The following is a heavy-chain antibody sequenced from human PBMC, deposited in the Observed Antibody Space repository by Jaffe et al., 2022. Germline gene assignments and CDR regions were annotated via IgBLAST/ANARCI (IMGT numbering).Heavy chain of an antibody. V-gene: IGHV3-15*01. J-gene: IGHJ3*02. Sequence: EVQLVESGGGLVKPGGSLRLSCAASGFTFSNAWMSWVRQAPGKGLEWVGRIKSKTDGGTTDYAAPVKGRFTISRDDSKNTLYLQMNSLKTEDTAVYYCTTADFWSGYSTAAFDIWGQGTMVTVSS. D-gene: IGHD3-3*01. CDR1: GFTFSNAW. CDR2: IKSKTDGGTT. CDR3: TTADFWSGYSTAAFDI.